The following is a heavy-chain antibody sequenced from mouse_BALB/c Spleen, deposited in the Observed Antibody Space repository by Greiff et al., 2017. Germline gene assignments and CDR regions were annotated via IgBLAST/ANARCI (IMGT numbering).Heavy chain of an antibody. D-gene: IGHD2-1*01. CDR1: GFTFSSYT. V-gene: IGHV5-12-2*01. J-gene: IGHJ4*01. Sequence: EVMLVESGGDLVQPGGSLKLSCAASGFTFSSYTMSWVRQTPEKRLEWVAYISNGGGSTYYPDTVKGRFTISRDNAKNTLYLQMSSLKSEDTAMYYCARQGGNYDAMDYWGQGTSVTVSS. CDR2: ISNGGGST. CDR3: ARQGGNYDAMDY.